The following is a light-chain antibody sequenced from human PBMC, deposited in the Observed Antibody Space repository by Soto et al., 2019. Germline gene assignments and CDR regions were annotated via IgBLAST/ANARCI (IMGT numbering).Light chain of an antibody. J-gene: IGLJ3*02. CDR3: SSYTSSSTPV. CDR2: EVS. CDR1: SSDVGGYNY. Sequence: QSVLTQPTSVSGSAGQSITISCTGTSSDVGGYNYVSWYQQHPGKAPKLMIYEVSNRPSGVSNRFSGSKSGNTASLTISGLQAEDEADYYCSSYTSSSTPVFGGGTQLTV. V-gene: IGLV2-14*01.